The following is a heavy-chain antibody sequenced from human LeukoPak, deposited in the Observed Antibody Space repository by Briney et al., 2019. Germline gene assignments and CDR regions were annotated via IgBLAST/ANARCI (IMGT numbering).Heavy chain of an antibody. J-gene: IGHJ3*02. V-gene: IGHV3-7*01. CDR1: GFTFSTYW. D-gene: IGHD3-10*01. Sequence: PGGSLRLSCAASGFTFSTYWMSWARQAPGKRPEWVAYIKQDGSEKDYLDSVKGRFTISRDNAKNSLYLQMNSLRGGDTAVYYCARHGGAFDIWGQGTLVTVSS. CDR2: IKQDGSEK. CDR3: ARHGGAFDI.